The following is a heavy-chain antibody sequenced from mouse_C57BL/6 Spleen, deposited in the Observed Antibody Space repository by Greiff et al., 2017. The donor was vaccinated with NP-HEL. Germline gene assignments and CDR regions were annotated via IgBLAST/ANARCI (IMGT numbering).Heavy chain of an antibody. Sequence: EVQLQQSGPELVKPGASVKISCKASGYSFTGYYMNWVKQSPEKSLEWIGEINPSTGGTTYNQKFKAKATLTVDKSSSTAYMQLKSLTSEDSAVYYCARRNLLLRSFDYWGQGTTLTVSS. D-gene: IGHD1-1*01. CDR2: INPSTGGT. CDR1: GYSFTGYY. CDR3: ARRNLLLRSFDY. J-gene: IGHJ2*01. V-gene: IGHV1-42*01.